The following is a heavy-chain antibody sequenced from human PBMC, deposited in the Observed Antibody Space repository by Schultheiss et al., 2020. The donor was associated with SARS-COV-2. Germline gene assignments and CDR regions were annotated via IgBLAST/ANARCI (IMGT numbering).Heavy chain of an antibody. CDR2: IIPIFGTA. CDR1: GGTFSSYA. J-gene: IGHJ4*02. Sequence: SVKVSCKASGGTFSSYAISWVRQAPGHGLEWMGGIIPIFGTANYAQKFQGRVTITADKSTSTAYMDLSSLRSEDTAVYYCARAHDYGDHGGNWGQGTLVTVSS. V-gene: IGHV1-69*06. D-gene: IGHD4-17*01. CDR3: ARAHDYGDHGGN.